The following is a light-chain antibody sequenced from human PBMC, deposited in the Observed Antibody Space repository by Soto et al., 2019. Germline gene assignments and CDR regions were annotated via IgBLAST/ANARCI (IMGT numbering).Light chain of an antibody. CDR3: SPYSSSSPPNVV. CDR2: DVS. Sequence: QSVLTQPASVSGSPGQSISISCTGTGSDVGGYNFVSWYQHHPGKAPKLMIYDVSNRPSGLSNRFSGSKSGNTASLTISGPQAEDEADYFCSPYSSSSPPNVVFGGGTKLTVL. V-gene: IGLV2-14*03. J-gene: IGLJ2*01. CDR1: GSDVGGYNF.